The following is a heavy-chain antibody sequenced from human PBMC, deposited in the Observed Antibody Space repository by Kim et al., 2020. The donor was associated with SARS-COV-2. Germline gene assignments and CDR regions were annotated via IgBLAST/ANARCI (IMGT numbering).Heavy chain of an antibody. Sequence: GGSLRLSCAASGFTFDDYAMHWVRQAPGKGLEWVSGISWNSGSIGYADSVKGRFTISRDNAKNSLYLQMNSLRAEDTALYYCAKDAQQQLVLGVIDYWG. V-gene: IGHV3-9*01. CDR1: GFTFDDYA. D-gene: IGHD6-13*01. J-gene: IGHJ4*01. CDR3: AKDAQQQLVLGVIDY. CDR2: ISWNSGSI.